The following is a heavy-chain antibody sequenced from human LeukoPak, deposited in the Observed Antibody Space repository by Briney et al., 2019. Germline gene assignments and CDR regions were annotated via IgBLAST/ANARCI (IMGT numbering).Heavy chain of an antibody. CDR3: ARDGFGTGSN. Sequence: GGSLRLSCAASGFTFSSYAMSWVRQAPGKGLEWVANIKQDGSEKNYVDSVKGRFIISRDNAKNSLYLQMNTLRADDTAVYYCARDGFGTGSNWGQGTLVTVSS. D-gene: IGHD3-16*01. J-gene: IGHJ4*02. CDR2: IKQDGSEK. V-gene: IGHV3-7*03. CDR1: GFTFSSYA.